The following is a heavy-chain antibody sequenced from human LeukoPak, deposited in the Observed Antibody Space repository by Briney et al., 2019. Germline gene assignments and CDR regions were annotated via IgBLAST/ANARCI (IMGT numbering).Heavy chain of an antibody. V-gene: IGHV1-8*03. D-gene: IGHD5-24*01. CDR2: MNPNSGNT. CDR1: GYTFTSYD. J-gene: IGHJ6*03. Sequence: ASVKVSCKASGYTFTSYDINWVRQATGQGLEWMGWMNPNSGNTGYAQKFQGRVTITRNTSISTAYMELSSLRSEDTAVYYCARGGEMATKVLYYYYYYVDVWGKGTTVTVSS. CDR3: ARGGEMATKVLYYYYYYVDV.